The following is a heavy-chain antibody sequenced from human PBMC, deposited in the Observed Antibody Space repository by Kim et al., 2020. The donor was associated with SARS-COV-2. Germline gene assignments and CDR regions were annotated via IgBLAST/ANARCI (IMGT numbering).Heavy chain of an antibody. J-gene: IGHJ4*02. Sequence: NYAQKLQGRVTMTTDASTSTAYMELRSLRSDDTAVYYCARDSYGSGILDYWGQGTLVTVSS. V-gene: IGHV1-18*01. D-gene: IGHD3-10*01. CDR3: ARDSYGSGILDY.